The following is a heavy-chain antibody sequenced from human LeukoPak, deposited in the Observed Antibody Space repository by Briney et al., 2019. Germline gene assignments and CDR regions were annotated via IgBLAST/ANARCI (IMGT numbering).Heavy chain of an antibody. CDR1: GYTFTNYG. V-gene: IGHV1-18*01. D-gene: IGHD2-21*02. J-gene: IGHJ4*02. CDR3: ARVRVIVVTDYCGGDCSSDY. CDR2: ISPYNGNT. Sequence: AAVKVSCKASGYTFTNYGISWVRQAPGQGIEWMGWISPYNGNTNYVQKGQGRVTITTDTSTSTAYMELRSLRSDDTAVYYCARVRVIVVTDYCGGDCSSDYWGQGTPVTVSS.